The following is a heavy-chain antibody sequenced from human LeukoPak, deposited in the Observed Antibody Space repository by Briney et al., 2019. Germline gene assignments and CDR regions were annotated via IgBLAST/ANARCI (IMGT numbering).Heavy chain of an antibody. V-gene: IGHV4-39*07. CDR1: GGSISSSSYY. J-gene: IGHJ4*02. CDR3: ARVTLLPTHIDS. CDR2: IYYSGST. Sequence: PSETLSLTCTVSGGSISSSSYYWGWLRQPPGKGLEWIGSIYYSGSTYYNPSLKSRVTISVDTSKNQFSLKLNSVTAADTAVYYCARVTLLPTHIDSWGQGTLVTVSS. D-gene: IGHD2-15*01.